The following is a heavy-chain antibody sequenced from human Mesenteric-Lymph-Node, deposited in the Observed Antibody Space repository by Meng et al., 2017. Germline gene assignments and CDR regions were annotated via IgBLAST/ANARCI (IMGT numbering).Heavy chain of an antibody. D-gene: IGHD3-16*01. CDR1: GFPFSYSS. CDR3: ARDFRDGYDYVQT. Sequence: GESLKISCAASGFPFSYSSMNWVRQAPGKGLEWVSSISSAGSFTYYADSVEGRFTISRDNAKKSLYLQMNTLTTEDTAVYYCARDFRDGYDYVQTWGQGTLVTVSS. CDR2: ISSAGSFT. J-gene: IGHJ5*02. V-gene: IGHV3-21*01.